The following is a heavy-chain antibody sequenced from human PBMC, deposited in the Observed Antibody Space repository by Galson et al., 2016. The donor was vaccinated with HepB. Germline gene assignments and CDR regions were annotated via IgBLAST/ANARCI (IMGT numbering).Heavy chain of an antibody. CDR3: ARTYIVATTPVDY. D-gene: IGHD5-12*01. Sequence: SVKVSCKASGYTLNNYGITWVRQAPGQGLEWMGWLSEYNGNTNYAQNFQGRVTMTTDTSTSTAYMELRSLRSEDTAVYYCARTYIVATTPVDYWGQGTLVTVSS. CDR2: LSEYNGNT. J-gene: IGHJ4*02. V-gene: IGHV1-18*01. CDR1: GYTLNNYG.